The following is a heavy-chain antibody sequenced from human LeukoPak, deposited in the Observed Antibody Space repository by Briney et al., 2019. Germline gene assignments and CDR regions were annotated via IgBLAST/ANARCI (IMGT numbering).Heavy chain of an antibody. CDR3: ARGRRDSSGWYYFDY. CDR1: GFTFSSYA. J-gene: IGHJ4*02. Sequence: GGSLRLSCAASGFTFSSYAMHWVRQAPGKGLEWVADISYDGSNEYYADSVKGRFTISRDSSKNTLYLQMNSLRAEDMAGYYCARGRRDSSGWYYFDYWGRGTLVTVSS. D-gene: IGHD6-19*01. CDR2: ISYDGSNE. V-gene: IGHV3-30*04.